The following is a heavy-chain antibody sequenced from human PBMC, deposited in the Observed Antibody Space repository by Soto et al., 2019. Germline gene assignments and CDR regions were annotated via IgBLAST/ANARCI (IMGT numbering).Heavy chain of an antibody. J-gene: IGHJ6*02. V-gene: IGHV1-69*01. CDR1: GGTFSSYA. CDR2: IIPIFGTA. D-gene: IGHD6-13*01. CDR3: ARGRAAAVRRRHYYYYGIDV. Sequence: QVQLVQSGAEVKKPGSSVKVYCKASGGTFSSYAISWVRQAPGQGLEWMGGIIPIFGTANYAQEFQGRVTITADESTSTAYMELSSLRSEDTAVYYCARGRAAAVRRRHYYYYGIDVWGQGTTVTVSS.